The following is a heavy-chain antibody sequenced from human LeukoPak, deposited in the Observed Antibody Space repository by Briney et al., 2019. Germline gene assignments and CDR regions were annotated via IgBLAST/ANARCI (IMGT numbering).Heavy chain of an antibody. CDR2: INPNSGGT. Sequence: SIKVSCKASCDTITGYYKNRVGHAPGQGLEWMGWINPNSGGTNHAQKFQGRVTMTRDTSISTAYMELSRLRSDDTAVYYCARSQDIVVVVAADWFDPWGQGTPVTVSS. CDR3: ARSQDIVVVVAADWFDP. CDR1: CDTITGYY. J-gene: IGHJ5*02. D-gene: IGHD2-15*01. V-gene: IGHV1-2*02.